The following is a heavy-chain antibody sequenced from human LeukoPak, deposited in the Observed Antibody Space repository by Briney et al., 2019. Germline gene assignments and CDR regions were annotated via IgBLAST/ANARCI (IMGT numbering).Heavy chain of an antibody. D-gene: IGHD3-10*01. CDR2: IWYDGSNK. V-gene: IGHV3-33*01. CDR3: VRDNSGSVVRGVLQY. Sequence: GRSLRLSCAASGFTFNTYGMHWVRQAPGKGLERVAVIWYDGSNKYYADSVKGRFTISRDNSKNTLYLQMNSLRAEDTAVYYCVRDNSGSVVRGVLQYWGQGTLVTVSS. CDR1: GFTFNTYG. J-gene: IGHJ4*02.